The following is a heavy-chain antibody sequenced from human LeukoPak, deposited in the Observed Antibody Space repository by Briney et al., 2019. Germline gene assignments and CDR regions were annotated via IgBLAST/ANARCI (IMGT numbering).Heavy chain of an antibody. V-gene: IGHV3-33*01. CDR2: IWSDGNNK. D-gene: IGHD1-26*01. CDR3: ARNREVGATFEYYFDY. J-gene: IGHJ4*02. Sequence: PGGSLRLSCAASGFTFSRYGMHWVRQAPGKGLEWVAVIWSDGNNKYYADSVKGRFTISRGNSKNTLFLQMNSLRAEDTAVYYCARNREVGATFEYYFDYWGQGTLVTVSS. CDR1: GFTFSRYG.